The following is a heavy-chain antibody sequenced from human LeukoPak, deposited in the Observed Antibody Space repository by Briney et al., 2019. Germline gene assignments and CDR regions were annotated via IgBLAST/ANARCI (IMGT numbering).Heavy chain of an antibody. J-gene: IGHJ6*03. CDR2: ISSSSSYI. CDR1: GFTFSSFT. Sequence: GGSLRLSCAASGFTFSSFTMNWVRQAPGKGLEWVSSISSSSSYIYSADSVKGRFTISRDNARNSLYLRMNSLRAEDTAVYYCAREVVDTAMVVYYYYYMDVWGKGTTVTVSS. V-gene: IGHV3-21*01. CDR3: AREVVDTAMVVYYYYYMDV. D-gene: IGHD5-18*01.